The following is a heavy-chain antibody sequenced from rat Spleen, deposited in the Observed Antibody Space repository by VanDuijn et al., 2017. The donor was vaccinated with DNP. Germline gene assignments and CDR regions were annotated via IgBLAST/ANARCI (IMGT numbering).Heavy chain of an antibody. CDR1: GFTFSTAW. J-gene: IGHJ2*01. CDR2: IKAKSNNYAT. V-gene: IGHV6-6*01. Sequence: EVQVLESGGGLVQPGNSLKLSCATSGFTFSTAWMYWYRQFPDKRLEWLARIKAKSNNYATDYTESVKVRFTISRDDSKSSIYLQMNNVKEEETAIYYCAPLTTGITYWGQGVMVTVSS. D-gene: IGHD1-9*01. CDR3: APLTTGITY.